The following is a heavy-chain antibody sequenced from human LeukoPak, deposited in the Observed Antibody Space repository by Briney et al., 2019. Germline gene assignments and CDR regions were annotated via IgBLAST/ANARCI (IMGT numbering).Heavy chain of an antibody. CDR2: IRVNGGST. CDR1: GFTFSIHG. CDR3: AKVLGVNYFDS. D-gene: IGHD1-26*01. J-gene: IGHJ4*02. Sequence: GGSLRLSCAASGFTFSIHGMNWVRQAPGKGPEWVSGIRVNGGSTYYADSVKGRFTISRDNSKNTLFLQMNSLRAEDTAVYYCAKVLGVNYFDSWGQGTLVTVSS. V-gene: IGHV3-23*01.